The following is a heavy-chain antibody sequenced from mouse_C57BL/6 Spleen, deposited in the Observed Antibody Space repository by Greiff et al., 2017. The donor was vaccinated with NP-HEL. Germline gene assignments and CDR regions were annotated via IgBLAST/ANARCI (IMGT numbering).Heavy chain of an antibody. D-gene: IGHD3-2*02. CDR2: IYPGDGDT. J-gene: IGHJ4*01. Sequence: QVQLKESGPELVKPGASVKISCKASGYAFSSSWMNWVKQRPGRGLEWIGRIYPGDGDTNYNGKFKGKATLTADKSSSTAYMQLSSLTSEDSAVYFCALDSSGSAMDYWGQGTSVTVSS. V-gene: IGHV1-82*01. CDR1: GYAFSSSW. CDR3: ALDSSGSAMDY.